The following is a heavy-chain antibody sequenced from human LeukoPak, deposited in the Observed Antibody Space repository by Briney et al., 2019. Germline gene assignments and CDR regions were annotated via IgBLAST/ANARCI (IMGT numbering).Heavy chain of an antibody. D-gene: IGHD3-16*01. CDR2: INHSGST. Sequence: SETLSLTCAVYGGSFSGYYWSWIRQPPGKGLEWIGEINHSGSTNYNPSLKSRVTISVDTSKNRFSLKLSSVTAADTAVYYCAEGDQDAFDIWGQGTMVTVSS. J-gene: IGHJ3*02. CDR3: AEGDQDAFDI. CDR1: GGSFSGYY. V-gene: IGHV4-34*01.